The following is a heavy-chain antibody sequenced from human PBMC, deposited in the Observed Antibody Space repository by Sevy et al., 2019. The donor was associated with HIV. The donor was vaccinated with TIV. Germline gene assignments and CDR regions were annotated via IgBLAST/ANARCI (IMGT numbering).Heavy chain of an antibody. J-gene: IGHJ6*02. CDR2: MIPIFGTA. D-gene: IGHD2-15*01. CDR1: GGTFSSYA. Sequence: ASVKVSCKASGGTFSSYAISWVRQAPGQGLEWMGGMIPIFGTANYAQKFQGRVTITADESTSTAYMELSSLRSEDTAVYYCARAIGYCSGGSCFYYYYGMDVWGQGTTVTVSS. CDR3: ARAIGYCSGGSCFYYYYGMDV. V-gene: IGHV1-69*13.